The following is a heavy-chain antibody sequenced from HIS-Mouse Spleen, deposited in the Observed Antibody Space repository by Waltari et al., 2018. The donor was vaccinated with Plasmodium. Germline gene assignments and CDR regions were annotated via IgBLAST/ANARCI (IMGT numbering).Heavy chain of an antibody. D-gene: IGHD7-27*01. Sequence: QVQLQQWGAGLLKPSETLSLTCAVYGGSFSGYYWSWIRQPPGKGLEWIGEINHSGSTNYNPSLKSRVTISVDTSKNQFSLKLSSVTAADTAVYYCARVAWGSAFDSWGQGTMVTVSS. CDR3: ARVAWGSAFDS. J-gene: IGHJ3*02. CDR2: INHSGST. CDR1: GGSFSGYY. V-gene: IGHV4-34*01.